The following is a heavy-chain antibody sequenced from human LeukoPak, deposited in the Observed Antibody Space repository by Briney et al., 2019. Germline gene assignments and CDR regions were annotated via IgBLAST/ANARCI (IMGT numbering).Heavy chain of an antibody. CDR2: ISTSGGTI. J-gene: IGHJ4*02. CDR1: GFTFSSYE. Sequence: GGSLRLSCAASGFTFSSYEMNWVRQAPGKGLEWVSYISTSGGTIYYADSVKGRFTISRDNAKNSLYLQMNSLRAEDTAVYYCARDLMSGYYFWDYWGQGTLVTVSS. CDR3: ARDLMSGYYFWDY. V-gene: IGHV3-48*03. D-gene: IGHD3-22*01.